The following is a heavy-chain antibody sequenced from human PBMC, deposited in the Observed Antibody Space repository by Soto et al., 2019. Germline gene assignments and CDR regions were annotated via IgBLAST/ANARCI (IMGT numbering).Heavy chain of an antibody. CDR3: ASGVANRYGMDV. V-gene: IGHV1-46*01. D-gene: IGHD2-15*01. CDR1: GYTFTSYY. Sequence: QVQLVQSGAEVKKPGASVKVSCKASGYTFTSYYMHWVRQAPGQGLEWMGIINPSGGSTSYAQKFQGRVTMTRDTSTNTVYMELSSLRSEDTAVYYCASGVANRYGMDVWGQGPTVTVSS. CDR2: INPSGGST. J-gene: IGHJ6*02.